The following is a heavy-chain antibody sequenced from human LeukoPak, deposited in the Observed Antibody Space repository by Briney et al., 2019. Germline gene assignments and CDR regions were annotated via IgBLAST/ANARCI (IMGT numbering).Heavy chain of an antibody. CDR1: GGTFISYS. V-gene: IGHV1-69*04. J-gene: IGHJ4*02. Sequence: SVKVSCKASGGTFISYSISWVRQAPGQGLEWMGRIIPILGIANYAQKFQGRVTITADKSTSTAYMELSSLRSEDTAVYYCARDRDGSSGDYWGQGTLVTVSS. CDR3: ARDRDGSSGDY. D-gene: IGHD6-6*01. CDR2: IIPILGIA.